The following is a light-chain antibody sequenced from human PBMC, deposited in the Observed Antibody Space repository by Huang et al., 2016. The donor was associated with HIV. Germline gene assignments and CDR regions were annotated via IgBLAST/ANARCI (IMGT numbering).Light chain of an antibody. CDR1: QRVSSN. J-gene: IGKJ5*01. V-gene: IGKV3D-15*01. Sequence: EMVMTQSPATLSVSPGERATLSCRASQRVSSNLAWYQQKPGQGPRLLIYGASTRATGIPARFSGSGSGTDFTLTITSPQSEDIAVYYCLQYSTWPPVTFGQGTRLEI. CDR3: LQYSTWPPVT. CDR2: GAS.